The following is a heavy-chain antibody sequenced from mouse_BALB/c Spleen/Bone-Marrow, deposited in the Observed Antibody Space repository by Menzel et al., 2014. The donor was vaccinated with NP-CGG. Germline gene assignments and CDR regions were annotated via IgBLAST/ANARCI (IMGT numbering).Heavy chain of an antibody. CDR3: ARGGGSWYFDV. Sequence: QVQLKDSGPGLVSPSQRLSIPCTVSGFSLTSYGVHWVRPPPGKGLEWLGVIWAGGSTNYNSALMSRLSISKDNSKSQVFLKMNSLQTDDTAMYYCARGGGSWYFDVWGAGTTVTVSS. CDR2: IWAGGST. CDR1: GFSLTSYG. J-gene: IGHJ1*01. V-gene: IGHV2-9*02.